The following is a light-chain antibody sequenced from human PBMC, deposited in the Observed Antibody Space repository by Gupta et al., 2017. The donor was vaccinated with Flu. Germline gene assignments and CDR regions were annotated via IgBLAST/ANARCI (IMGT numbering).Light chain of an antibody. CDR1: RSDVGSYNL. J-gene: IGLJ2*01. Sequence: QSALTQPASVSGSPGQSITISCPGTRSDVGSYNLVSWYQQHPGKGPNLMIYEGSKRPSGGSNRFSGSKSGNTASLTISGLQAEDEDDYYCGSYAGSSIVFGGGTKLTVL. V-gene: IGLV2-23*01. CDR2: EGS. CDR3: GSYAGSSIV.